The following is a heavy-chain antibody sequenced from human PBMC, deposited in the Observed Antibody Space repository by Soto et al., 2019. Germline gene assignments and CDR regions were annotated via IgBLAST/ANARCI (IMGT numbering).Heavy chain of an antibody. CDR2: IYYSGST. CDR1: GGSISSSSYY. J-gene: IGHJ4*02. V-gene: IGHV4-39*01. Sequence: QLQLQESGPGLVKPSETLSLTCTVSGGSISSSSYYWGWIRQPPGKGLEWIGSIYYSGSTYYNPSLKSRVTISVDTSKNQFSLKLSSVTAADTAVYYCARPAHYDFWSGYYLDYWGQGTLVTVSS. D-gene: IGHD3-3*01. CDR3: ARPAHYDFWSGYYLDY.